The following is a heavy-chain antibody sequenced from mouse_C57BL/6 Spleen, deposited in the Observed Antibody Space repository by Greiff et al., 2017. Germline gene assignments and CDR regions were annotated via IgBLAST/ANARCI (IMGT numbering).Heavy chain of an antibody. CDR1: GYTFTDYE. CDR3: TKGVYYGYGFDY. Sequence: VKLMESGAELVRPGASVTLSCKASGYTFTDYEMHWVQQTPVHGLEWIGAIDPETGGTAYNQKFKGKAILTADKSSSTAYMELRSLTSEDSAVYYCTKGVYYGYGFDYWGQGTTLTVSS. CDR2: IDPETGGT. V-gene: IGHV1-15*01. D-gene: IGHD2-2*01. J-gene: IGHJ2*01.